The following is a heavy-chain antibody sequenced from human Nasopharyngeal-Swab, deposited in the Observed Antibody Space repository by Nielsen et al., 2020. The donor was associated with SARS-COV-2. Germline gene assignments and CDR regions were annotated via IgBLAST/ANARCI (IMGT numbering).Heavy chain of an antibody. J-gene: IGHJ6*02. D-gene: IGHD3-3*02. CDR2: GRNKANIYAT. CDR1: GVTFSAHY. CDR3: ARDISSIWTSGLGA. Sequence: GESLRLSCAASGVTFSAHYMDWVRQAPGEGLEWDGRGRNKANIYATEYAASVKGRFTISRDDSKNSLYLQMSSLRTEDTALYYCARDISSIWTSGLGAWCRGTTVIVSS. V-gene: IGHV3-72*01.